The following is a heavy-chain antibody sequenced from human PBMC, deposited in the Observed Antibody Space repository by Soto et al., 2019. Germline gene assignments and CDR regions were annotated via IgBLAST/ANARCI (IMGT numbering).Heavy chain of an antibody. CDR1: GFTFSSYA. Sequence: EVQLLESGVGLVQPGGSLRLYCAASGFTFSSYAMSWVRQAPGKGLEWVSAISGSGGSTYYADSVKGRFTIPRDNSKNTRYLQMNSLRAEDTSVHYCAKERRNYGGSPSFDYWGQGTLVSVSS. V-gene: IGHV3-23*01. CDR2: ISGSGGST. J-gene: IGHJ4*02. D-gene: IGHD3-10*01. CDR3: AKERRNYGGSPSFDY.